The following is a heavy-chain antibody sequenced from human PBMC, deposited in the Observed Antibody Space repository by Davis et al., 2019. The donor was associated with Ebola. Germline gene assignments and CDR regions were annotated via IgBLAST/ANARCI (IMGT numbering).Heavy chain of an antibody. CDR2: IRSKANSYAT. CDR1: GFTFSGSA. CDR3: TSAQPDY. Sequence: GESLKISCAASGFTFSGSAMHWVCQASGKGLGWVGRIRSKANSYATAYAASVKGRFTISRDDSKNTAYLQMNSLKTEDTAVYYCTSAQPDYWGQGTLVTVSS. D-gene: IGHD1-14*01. J-gene: IGHJ4*02. V-gene: IGHV3-73*01.